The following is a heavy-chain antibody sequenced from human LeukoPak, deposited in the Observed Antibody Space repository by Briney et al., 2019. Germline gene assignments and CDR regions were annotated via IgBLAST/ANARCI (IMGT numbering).Heavy chain of an antibody. CDR3: ARVGPRGYSGQYYLDY. V-gene: IGHV4-4*02. Sequence: PSETLSLTCTVSGGSISSSNWWSWVRQPPGKGLEWIGEIYHSGSTNYNPSLKSRVTISVDKSKSQFSLKLSSVTAADTAVYYCARVGPRGYSGQYYLDYWGQGTLVTVSS. J-gene: IGHJ4*02. CDR2: IYHSGST. CDR1: GGSISSSNW. D-gene: IGHD5-18*01.